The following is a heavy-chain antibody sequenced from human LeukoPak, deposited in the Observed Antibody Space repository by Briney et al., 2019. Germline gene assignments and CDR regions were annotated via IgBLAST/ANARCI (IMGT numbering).Heavy chain of an antibody. CDR1: GGSISSSSYY. CDR3: ARHYYDSSGYRSFDI. V-gene: IGHV4-39*01. J-gene: IGHJ3*02. Sequence: SETLSLTCTVPGGSISSSSYYWGWIRQPPGKGLEWIGSIYYSGSTYYNPSLKSRVTISVDTSKNQFSLKLSSVTAADTAVYYCARHYYDSSGYRSFDIWGQGTMVTVSS. D-gene: IGHD3-22*01. CDR2: IYYSGST.